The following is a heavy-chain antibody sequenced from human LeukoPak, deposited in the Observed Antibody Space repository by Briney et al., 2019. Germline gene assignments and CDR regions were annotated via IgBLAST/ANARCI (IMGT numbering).Heavy chain of an antibody. CDR1: GFTFSSYS. CDR3: ARVLEYQLLYPAYYYGMDV. V-gene: IGHV3-21*01. Sequence: PGGSLRLSCAASGFTFSSYSMNWVRQAPGKGLEWVSSISSSSSYIYYADSVKGRFTISRDNAKNSLYLQMNSLRAEDTAVYYCARVLEYQLLYPAYYYGMDVWGQGTTVTVSS. J-gene: IGHJ6*02. D-gene: IGHD2-2*02. CDR2: ISSSSSYI.